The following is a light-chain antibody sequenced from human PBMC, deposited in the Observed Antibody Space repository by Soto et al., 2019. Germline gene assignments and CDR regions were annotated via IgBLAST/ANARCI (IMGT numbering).Light chain of an antibody. V-gene: IGLV1-44*01. Sequence: QAVVTQPHTASGTPGQRVTISCSGDNLNIGSNSVNWYQQVPGLAPRLLMYSNNQRPSGVPDRFSGSKSGTSASLAISGLQSEDEADYYCASWDDSLGGHYVFGTGTKVTVL. J-gene: IGLJ1*01. CDR2: SNN. CDR1: NLNIGSNS. CDR3: ASWDDSLGGHYV.